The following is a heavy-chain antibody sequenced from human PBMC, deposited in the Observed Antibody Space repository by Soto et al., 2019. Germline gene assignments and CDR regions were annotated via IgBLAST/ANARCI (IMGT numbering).Heavy chain of an antibody. Sequence: EVQLVQSGAEVKKPGESLKISCKGSGYSFNSYWIGWVRQMPGKGLKWLGIIYPGDADTRYSPSFQGKVTISADKSSSTAYLQWSTLNTSDNTMSYSTAQDDDGGNSTRHCYFDLWSSATLVAVSS. D-gene: IGHD4-17*01. CDR2: IYPGDADT. CDR3: TAQDDDGGNSTRHCYFDL. J-gene: IGHJ2*01. V-gene: IGHV5-51*03. CDR1: GYSFNSYW.